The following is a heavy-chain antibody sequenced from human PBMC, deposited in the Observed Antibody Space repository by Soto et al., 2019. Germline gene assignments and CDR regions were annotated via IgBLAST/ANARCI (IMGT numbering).Heavy chain of an antibody. CDR1: GFTFSSYA. Sequence: QVQLVESGGGVVQPGRSLRLSCAASGFTFSSYAMHWVRQAPGKGLEWVAVISYDGSKKYYADSVKGRFTISRDNSKNTLYLQMNSLRAEDTAVYYCARDQDIVVVVAAILDYWGQGTLVTVSS. V-gene: IGHV3-30-3*01. J-gene: IGHJ4*02. CDR3: ARDQDIVVVVAAILDY. D-gene: IGHD2-15*01. CDR2: ISYDGSKK.